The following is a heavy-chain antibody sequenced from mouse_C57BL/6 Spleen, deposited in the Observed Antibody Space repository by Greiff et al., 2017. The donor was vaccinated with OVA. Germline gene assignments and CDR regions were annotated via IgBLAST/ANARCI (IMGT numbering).Heavy chain of an antibody. D-gene: IGHD4-1*01. V-gene: IGHV1-74*01. J-gene: IGHJ2*01. Sequence: QVQLQQPGAELVKPGASVKVSCKASGYTFTSYWMHWVKQRPGQGLEWIGRIHPSDSDTNYNQKFKGKATLTVDKSSSTAYMQLSSLTSEDSAVYYCAIFRGNSDLDYWGQGTTLTVSS. CDR2: IHPSDSDT. CDR3: AIFRGNSDLDY. CDR1: GYTFTSYW.